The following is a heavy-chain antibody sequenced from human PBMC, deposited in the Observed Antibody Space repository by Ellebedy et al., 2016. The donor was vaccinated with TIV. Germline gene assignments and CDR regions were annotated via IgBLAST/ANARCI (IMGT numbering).Heavy chain of an antibody. J-gene: IGHJ4*02. V-gene: IGHV3-7*02. CDR3: ATRAVPGAREHSYYFDH. CDR2: IKEDGSEK. CDR1: GFTFSRHW. Sequence: PGGSLRLSCAASGFTFSRHWMSRVRQAPGKGLEWVANIKEDGSEKYYVDSVKGRFTISRDNAKDSLYLQMNNLRAEDTAVYYCATRAVPGAREHSYYFDHWGQGTLVTASS. D-gene: IGHD6-19*01.